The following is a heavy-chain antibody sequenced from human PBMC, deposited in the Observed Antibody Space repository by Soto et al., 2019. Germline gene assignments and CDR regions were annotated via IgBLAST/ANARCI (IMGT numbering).Heavy chain of an antibody. CDR2: ISAYNTNT. CDR1: GYTFTSYH. Sequence: QVQLVQSGAEVKMPGASVKVSCKTCGYTFTSYHISWVRQAPGQGLEWMGWISAYNTNTNYAQKFQGRVTMTTDTLTSTAYMELRSLRSDDTAVYYCARDTPPTDYWGQGTLVTVSS. J-gene: IGHJ4*02. V-gene: IGHV1-18*01. CDR3: ARDTPPTDY.